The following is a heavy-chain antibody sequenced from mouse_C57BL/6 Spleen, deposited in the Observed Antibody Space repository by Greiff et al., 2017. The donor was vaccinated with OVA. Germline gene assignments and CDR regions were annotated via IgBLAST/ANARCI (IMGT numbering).Heavy chain of an antibody. J-gene: IGHJ2*01. D-gene: IGHD2-4*01. CDR3: ARDAEGLRGFDY. CDR2: SRNKANDYTT. CDR1: GFTFSDFY. V-gene: IGHV7-1*01. Sequence: EVKLVESGGGLVQSGRSLRLSCATSGFTFSDFYMEWVRQAPGKGLEWIAASRNKANDYTTEYSASVKGRFIVSRDTSQSILYLQMNALRAEDTAIYYCARDAEGLRGFDYWGQGTTLTVSS.